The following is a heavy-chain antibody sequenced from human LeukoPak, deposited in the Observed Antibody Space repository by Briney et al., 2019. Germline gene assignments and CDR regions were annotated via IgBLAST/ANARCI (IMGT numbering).Heavy chain of an antibody. V-gene: IGHV1-2*02. J-gene: IGHJ4*02. Sequence: GASVKVSCKASGYTFTGYYMHWVRQAPGQGLEWMGWINPNSGGTNYAQKFQGRVTMTRDTSISTAYMELSRLRSDDTAVYYCARDEEYDFWSGANDYWGQGTLVTVSS. CDR2: INPNSGGT. D-gene: IGHD3-3*01. CDR1: GYTFTGYY. CDR3: ARDEEYDFWSGANDY.